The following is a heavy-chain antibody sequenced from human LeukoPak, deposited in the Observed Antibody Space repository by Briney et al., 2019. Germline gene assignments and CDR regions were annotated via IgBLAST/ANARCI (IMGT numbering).Heavy chain of an antibody. CDR2: IYYSGST. CDR3: ARLLYDGDYL. V-gene: IGHV4-39*01. CDR1: GGSISSSSYY. J-gene: IGHJ5*02. D-gene: IGHD4-17*01. Sequence: PSETLSLTCTVSGGSISSSSYYWGWIRQPPGKGLEWIGSIYYSGSTYYNPSLKSRVTISVDTSKNQFSLKLSSVTAADTAVYYCARLLYDGDYLWGQGTLSPSPQ.